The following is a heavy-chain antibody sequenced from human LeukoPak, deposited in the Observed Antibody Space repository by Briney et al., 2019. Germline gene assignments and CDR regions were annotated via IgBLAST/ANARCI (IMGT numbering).Heavy chain of an antibody. J-gene: IGHJ6*03. V-gene: IGHV4-4*02. Sequence: SETLSLTCAVSGDSISSSNWWSWVRQPPGKGLEWIGEVSQSGITNYNPSLKSRVTISVDTSKNQFSLKLSSVTAADTAVYYCARGDYYDYYYMDVWGKGTTVTISS. CDR3: ARGDYYDYYYMDV. D-gene: IGHD3-3*01. CDR2: VSQSGIT. CDR1: GDSISSSNW.